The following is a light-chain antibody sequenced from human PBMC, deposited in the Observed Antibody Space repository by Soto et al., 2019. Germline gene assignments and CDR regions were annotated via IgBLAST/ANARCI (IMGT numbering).Light chain of an antibody. CDR3: QQRYSWPLA. J-gene: IGKJ4*01. Sequence: EIVLTQSPATLSLSPGERATLSCRTSQSVSGSLAWYQQKPGQAPRLLIYDSSNRASGIPARFSGSGSGTDFTLTITSLDPEDFAVYYCQQRYSWPLAFGGGTKVEI. V-gene: IGKV3-11*01. CDR2: DSS. CDR1: QSVSGS.